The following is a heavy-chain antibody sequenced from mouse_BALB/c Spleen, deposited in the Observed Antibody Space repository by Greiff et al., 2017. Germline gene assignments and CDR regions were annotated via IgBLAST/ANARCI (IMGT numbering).Heavy chain of an antibody. CDR2: ISSGGGST. CDR3: ARQRTGRTWFAY. Sequence: DVKLVESGGGLVKPGGSLKLSCAASGFAFSSYDMSWVRQTPEKRLEWVAYISSGGGSTYYPDTVKGRFTISRDNAKNTLYLQMSSLKSEDTAMYYCARQRTGRTWFAYWGQGTLVTVSA. J-gene: IGHJ3*01. D-gene: IGHD4-1*01. V-gene: IGHV5-12-1*01. CDR1: GFAFSSYD.